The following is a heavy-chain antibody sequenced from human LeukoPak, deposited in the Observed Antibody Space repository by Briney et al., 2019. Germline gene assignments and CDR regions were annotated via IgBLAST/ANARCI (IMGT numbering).Heavy chain of an antibody. D-gene: IGHD2-2*01. CDR1: GGTFSSYT. CDR3: ARLNCSSTSCPMYFDY. CDR2: IIPILGIA. J-gene: IGHJ4*02. V-gene: IGHV1-69*02. Sequence: GASVKVSCKASGGTFSSYTISWVRQAPGQGLEWMGRIIPILGIANYAQKFQGRVTITADKSTSTAYMELSSLRSEDTAVYYCARLNCSSTSCPMYFDYWGQGTLVTVSS.